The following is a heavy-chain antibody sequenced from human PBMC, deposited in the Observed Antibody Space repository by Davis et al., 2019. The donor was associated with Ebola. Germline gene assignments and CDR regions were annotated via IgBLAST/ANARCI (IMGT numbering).Heavy chain of an antibody. D-gene: IGHD2-15*01. CDR2: INHSGST. CDR3: AKERTGKLLPGVNWFDP. CDR1: GGSFSGYY. J-gene: IGHJ5*02. V-gene: IGHV4-34*01. Sequence: PSETLSLTCAVYGGSFSGYYWSWIRQPPGKGLEWIGEINHSGSTNYNPSLKSRVTISVDTSKNQFSLKLSSVTAADTAVYYCAKERTGKLLPGVNWFDPWGQGTLVTVSS.